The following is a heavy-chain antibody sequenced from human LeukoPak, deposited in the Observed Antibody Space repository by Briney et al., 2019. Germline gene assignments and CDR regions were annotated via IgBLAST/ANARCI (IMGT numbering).Heavy chain of an antibody. V-gene: IGHV3-48*01. CDR1: GFTFSSYS. Sequence: PGGSLRLSCAASGFTFSSYSMNWVRQAPGKGLEWVSYISSSSSTIYYADSVKGRFTISRDNAKNSLYLQMNSLRAEDTAVYYCARAPRSMVRDYYYYYMDVWGKGTTVTVSS. J-gene: IGHJ6*03. CDR2: ISSSSSTI. CDR3: ARAPRSMVRDYYYYYMDV. D-gene: IGHD2/OR15-2a*01.